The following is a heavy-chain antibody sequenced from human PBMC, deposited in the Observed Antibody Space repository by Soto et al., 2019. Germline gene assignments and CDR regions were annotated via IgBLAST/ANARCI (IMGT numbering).Heavy chain of an antibody. D-gene: IGHD2-8*02. V-gene: IGHV3-23*01. CDR3: ARDLNYWSLLIDH. Sequence: GGSLRLSCAASGFTFSSYAMSWVRQAPGKGLEWVSAISGSGGSTYYADSVKGRFTISRDNSKNMLYLQMNSLGAEDTAVYYCARDLNYWSLLIDHWGQGTLVTVSS. J-gene: IGHJ4*02. CDR2: ISGSGGST. CDR1: GFTFSSYA.